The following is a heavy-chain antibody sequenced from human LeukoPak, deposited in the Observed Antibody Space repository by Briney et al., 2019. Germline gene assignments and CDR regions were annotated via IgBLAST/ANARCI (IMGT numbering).Heavy chain of an antibody. CDR2: IIPILGIA. Sequence: SVKVSCTASGGTFSSYAISWVRQAPGQGLEWMGRIIPILGIANYAQKFQGRVTITADKSTSTAYMELSSLRSEDTAVYYCASPSSGYFRYFDYWGQGTLVTVSS. CDR1: GGTFSSYA. V-gene: IGHV1-69*04. J-gene: IGHJ4*02. D-gene: IGHD3-22*01. CDR3: ASPSSGYFRYFDY.